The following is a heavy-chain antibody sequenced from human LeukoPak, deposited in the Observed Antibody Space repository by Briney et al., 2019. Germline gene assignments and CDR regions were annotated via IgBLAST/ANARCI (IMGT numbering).Heavy chain of an antibody. V-gene: IGHV1-8*03. Sequence: ASVKVSCKASGYPFTSYDINWVRLATGQGLEWMGWMNPNSGNTGYAQKFQGRVTFSRNTSITTAYMELSSLRSEDTAVYYCARAIRADRRGSWFDPWGQGTLVTVSS. CDR3: ARAIRADRRGSWFDP. CDR1: GYPFTSYD. J-gene: IGHJ5*02. D-gene: IGHD6-6*01. CDR2: MNPNSGNT.